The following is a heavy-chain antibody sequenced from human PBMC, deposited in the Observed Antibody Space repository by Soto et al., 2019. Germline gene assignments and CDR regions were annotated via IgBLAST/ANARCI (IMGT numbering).Heavy chain of an antibody. Sequence: GGSLRLSCAASGFTFSSYAMSWVRQAPGKGLEWVSAISGSGGSTYYADSVKGRFTISRDNAKNTLYLQMNSLRAEDKAVYYCAKEERDCYDSSGYYDAFDIWGQGTMVTVSS. V-gene: IGHV3-23*01. CDR2: ISGSGGST. CDR1: GFTFSSYA. J-gene: IGHJ3*02. D-gene: IGHD3-22*01. CDR3: AKEERDCYDSSGYYDAFDI.